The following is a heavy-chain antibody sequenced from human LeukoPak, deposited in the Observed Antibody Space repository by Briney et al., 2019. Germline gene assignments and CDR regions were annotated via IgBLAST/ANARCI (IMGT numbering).Heavy chain of an antibody. CDR2: ISAYNGNT. Sequence: ASVTVSCTASGYTFTSYGISWVRQAPGQGPEWMGWISAYNGNTNYAQKLQGRVTMTTDTSTSTAYMELRSLRSDDTAVYYCARISGGSFYFDYWGQGTLVTVSS. CDR1: GYTFTSYG. J-gene: IGHJ4*02. CDR3: ARISGGSFYFDY. D-gene: IGHD2-15*01. V-gene: IGHV1-18*01.